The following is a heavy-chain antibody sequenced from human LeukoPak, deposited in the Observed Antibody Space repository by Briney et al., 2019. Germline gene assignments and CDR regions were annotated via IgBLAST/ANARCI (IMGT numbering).Heavy chain of an antibody. J-gene: IGHJ4*02. D-gene: IGHD2-2*01. CDR1: GYTLTELS. CDR2: FDPEDGET. Sequence: ASVKVSCKVFGYTLTELSMHWVRQAPGKGLEWMGGFDPEDGETIYAQKFQGRVTMTEDTSTDTAYMELSSLRSEDTAVYYCATFCSSTSCLYYFDYWGQGTLVTVSS. V-gene: IGHV1-24*01. CDR3: ATFCSSTSCLYYFDY.